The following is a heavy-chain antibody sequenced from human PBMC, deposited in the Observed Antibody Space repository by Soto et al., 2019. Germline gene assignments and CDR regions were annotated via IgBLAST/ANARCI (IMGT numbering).Heavy chain of an antibody. CDR2: IYNSGST. CDR1: GGSISSSSYY. J-gene: IGHJ5*02. V-gene: IGHV4-39*01. D-gene: IGHD3-16*01. CDR3: ARHDLVRGSLNWFDP. Sequence: SETLSLTCTVSGGSISSSSYYWGWVRQPPGKGLEWIGSIYNSGSTYYNPSLKSRVTISIDTSKNQFSLKLSSVTAADTAVYYCARHDLVRGSLNWFDPWGQGTLVTVSS.